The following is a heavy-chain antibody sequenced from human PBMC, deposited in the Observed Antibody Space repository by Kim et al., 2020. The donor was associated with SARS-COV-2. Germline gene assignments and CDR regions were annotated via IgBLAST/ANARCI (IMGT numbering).Heavy chain of an antibody. CDR3: ARGRGIAAAGKGFDY. Sequence: PSLKSRVHISVDTSKNQFSLKLSSVTAADTAVYYCARGRGIAAAGKGFDYWGQGTLVTVSS. V-gene: IGHV4-34*01. D-gene: IGHD6-13*01. J-gene: IGHJ4*02.